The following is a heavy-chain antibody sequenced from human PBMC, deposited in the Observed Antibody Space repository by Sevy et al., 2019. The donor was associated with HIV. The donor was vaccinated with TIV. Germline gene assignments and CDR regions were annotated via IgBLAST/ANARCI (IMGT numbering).Heavy chain of an antibody. Sequence: GGSLRLSCAASGFTLSSYVMSWVRHSPGKGLEWVSTISHTSESSNYADSVKGRFTISRDNSKNTLYLQMNSLRVEDTAVYYCVGRRVGDFWSGSVPGPWAGGPLFDYWGQGTLVTVSS. V-gene: IGHV3-23*01. CDR3: VGRRVGDFWSGSVPGPWAGGPLFDY. D-gene: IGHD3-3*01. J-gene: IGHJ4*02. CDR2: ISHTSESS. CDR1: GFTLSSYV.